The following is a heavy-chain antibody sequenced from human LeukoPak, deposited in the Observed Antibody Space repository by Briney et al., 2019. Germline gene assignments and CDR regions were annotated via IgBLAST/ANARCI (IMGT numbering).Heavy chain of an antibody. CDR2: INHSGST. J-gene: IGHJ4*02. CDR1: GGSFSGYY. CDR3: AAEPAITMVRGDFDY. V-gene: IGHV4-34*01. Sequence: KPSETLSLTCAVYGGSFSGYYWSWIRQPPGKGLEWIGEINHSGSTNYNPSPKSRVTISVDTSKNQFSLKLSSVTAADTAVYYCAAEPAITMVRGDFDYWGQGTLVTVSS. D-gene: IGHD3-10*01.